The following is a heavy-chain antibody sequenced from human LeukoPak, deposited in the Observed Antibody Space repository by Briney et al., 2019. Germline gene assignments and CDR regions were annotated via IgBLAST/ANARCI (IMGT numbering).Heavy chain of an antibody. V-gene: IGHV1-3*03. J-gene: IGHJ3*02. D-gene: IGHD3-22*01. CDR2: INAGNGNT. Sequence: GASVKVSCKASGYTFTSYAMHWVRQAPGQRLEWMGWINAGNGNTKYSQEFQGRVTITRDTSASTAYMELSSLRSEDMAVYYCAREHWYYDSSGYYSDAFDIWGQGTMVTVSS. CDR3: AREHWYYDSSGYYSDAFDI. CDR1: GYTFTSYA.